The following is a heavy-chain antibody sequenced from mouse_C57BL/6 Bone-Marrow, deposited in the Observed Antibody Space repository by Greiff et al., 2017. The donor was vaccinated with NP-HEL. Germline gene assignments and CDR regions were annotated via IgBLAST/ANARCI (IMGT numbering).Heavy chain of an antibody. Sequence: EVQVVESGGGLVQPGGSLSLSCAASGFTFTDYYMSWVRQPPGKALEWLGFIRNKANGYTTEYSASVKGRFTISRDNSQSILYLQMNALRAEDSATYYCARYMERGYFDVWGTGTTVTVSS. CDR2: IRNKANGYTT. CDR3: ARYMERGYFDV. J-gene: IGHJ1*03. CDR1: GFTFTDYY. V-gene: IGHV7-3*01.